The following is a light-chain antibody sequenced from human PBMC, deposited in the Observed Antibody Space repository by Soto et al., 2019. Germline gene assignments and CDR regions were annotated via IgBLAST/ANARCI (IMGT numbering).Light chain of an antibody. CDR1: PSICWW. CDR2: KAA. CDR3: QQYNSYPLT. J-gene: IGKJ4*01. V-gene: IGKV1-5*03. Sequence: DIQMTQFSSPLSASVGGRGPITFPGRPSICWWVGWYQQKPGKAPKLLIYKAASLESGVPSRFSGSGSGTEFTLTISSLQPDDFATYYCQQYNSYPLTFGGGTKVEIK.